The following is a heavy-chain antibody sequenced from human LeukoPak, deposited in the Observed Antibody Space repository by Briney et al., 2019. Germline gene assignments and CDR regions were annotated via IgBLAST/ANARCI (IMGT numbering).Heavy chain of an antibody. V-gene: IGHV1-69*13. CDR3: ARRESIAARPIRYNWFDP. CDR1: GGTFGSYA. D-gene: IGHD6-6*01. CDR2: IIPIFGTA. Sequence: SVKVSCKASGGTFGSYAISWVRQAPGQGLEWMGGIIPIFGTANYAQKFQGRVTITADESTSTAYMELSSLRSEDTAVYYCARRESIAARPIRYNWFDPWGQGALVTVSS. J-gene: IGHJ5*02.